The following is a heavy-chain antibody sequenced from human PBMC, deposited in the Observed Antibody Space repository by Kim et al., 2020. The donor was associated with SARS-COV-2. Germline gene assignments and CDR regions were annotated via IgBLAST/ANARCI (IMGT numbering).Heavy chain of an antibody. CDR3: AKDLDGYNYGYFDY. J-gene: IGHJ4*02. V-gene: IGHV3-23*01. D-gene: IGHD5-12*01. Sequence: ADSVKGRFTISRDNSKNTLYLQMNSLRAEDTAVYYCAKDLDGYNYGYFDYWGQGTLVTVSS.